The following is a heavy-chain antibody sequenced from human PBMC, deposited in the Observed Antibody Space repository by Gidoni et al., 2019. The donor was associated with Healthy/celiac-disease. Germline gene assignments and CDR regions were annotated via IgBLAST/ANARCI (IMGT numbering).Heavy chain of an antibody. D-gene: IGHD6-13*01. CDR2: ISYDGSNK. Sequence: QVQLVESGGGVVQPGRSLRLSCAASGFTFSSYAMHWVRQAPGKGLEWVAVISYDGSNKYYADSVKGRFTISRDNSKNTLYLQMNSLRAEDTAVYYCARGTGTQGSYWGQGTLVTVSS. J-gene: IGHJ4*02. V-gene: IGHV3-30-3*01. CDR1: GFTFSSYA. CDR3: ARGTGTQGSY.